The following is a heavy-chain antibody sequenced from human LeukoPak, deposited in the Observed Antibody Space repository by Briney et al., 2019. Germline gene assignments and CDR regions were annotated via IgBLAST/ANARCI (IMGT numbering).Heavy chain of an antibody. CDR3: VKGRTTVTTLFYFDY. J-gene: IGHJ4*02. V-gene: IGHV3-64D*06. Sequence: QPGGSLRLSCSASGFTFSSYAMHWVRQAPGKGLEYVPAISSNGGSTYYADSVKGRFTISRDNSKNTLYLQMSSLRAEDTAVYYCVKGRTTVTTLFYFDYWGQGTLVTVSS. D-gene: IGHD4-17*01. CDR2: ISSNGGST. CDR1: GFTFSSYA.